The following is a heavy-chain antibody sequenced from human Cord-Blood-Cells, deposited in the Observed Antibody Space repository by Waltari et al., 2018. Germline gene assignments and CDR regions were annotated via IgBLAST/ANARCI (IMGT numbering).Heavy chain of an antibody. CDR2: INPNSGGT. CDR3: ARSGDSSGYYVYYFDY. CDR1: GYTFTGYY. V-gene: IGHV1-2*04. J-gene: IGHJ4*02. Sequence: ASVKVSCKASGYTFTGYYMHWVRQAPGQGLEWMGWINPNSGGTNHAQKFQGWVTMTRDTSISTAYMELSRLRSDDTAVYYCARSGDSSGYYVYYFDYWGQGTLVTVSS. D-gene: IGHD3-22*01.